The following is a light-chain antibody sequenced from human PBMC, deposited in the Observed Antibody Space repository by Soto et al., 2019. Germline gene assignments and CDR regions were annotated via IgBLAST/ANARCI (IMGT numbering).Light chain of an antibody. CDR3: ISYANSDNLVYV. CDR1: SSDVGGYNY. Sequence: QSVLTQPPSASGSPGQSVTISCTGTSSDVGGYNYVSWYQQHPGKAPKLMIYEVSKRPSGVPDRFSGSKSGNTASLTVSGLQAEDEADYYCISYANSDNLVYVFGTGTKVTVL. CDR2: EVS. J-gene: IGLJ1*01. V-gene: IGLV2-8*01.